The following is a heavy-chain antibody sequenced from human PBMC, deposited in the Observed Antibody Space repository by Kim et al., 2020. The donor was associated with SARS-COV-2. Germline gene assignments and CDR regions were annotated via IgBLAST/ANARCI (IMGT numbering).Heavy chain of an antibody. CDR1: GYTFTSYA. Sequence: ASVKVSCKASGYTFTSYAMNWVRQAPGQGLEWMGWINTNTGNPTYAQGFTGRFVFSLDTSVSTAYLQISSLKAEDTAVYYCARERVLLWFGSNDAFDIWGQGTMVTVSS. V-gene: IGHV7-4-1*02. CDR3: ARERVLLWFGSNDAFDI. J-gene: IGHJ3*02. CDR2: INTNTGNP. D-gene: IGHD3-10*01.